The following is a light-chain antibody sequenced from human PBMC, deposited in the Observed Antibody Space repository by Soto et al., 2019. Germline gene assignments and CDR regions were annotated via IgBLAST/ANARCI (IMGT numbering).Light chain of an antibody. V-gene: IGKV3-15*01. CDR3: PQYNNWWT. CDR2: GAS. J-gene: IGKJ1*01. Sequence: EIVMTQSPATLSVSPGERATLSCRASQSVSNNLAWYQKKPGQAPRLLIYGASTRATGIPARFSGSGSGTEFTLTISSRQSEDFAFYYCPQYNNWWTCGQGTRVDIK. CDR1: QSVSNN.